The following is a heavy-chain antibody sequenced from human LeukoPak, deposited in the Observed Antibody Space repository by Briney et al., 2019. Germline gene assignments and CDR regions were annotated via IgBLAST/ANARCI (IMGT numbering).Heavy chain of an antibody. J-gene: IGHJ4*02. CDR3: ARGYSSYD. CDR1: GGSISSYY. V-gene: IGHV3-11*01. D-gene: IGHD4-11*01. CDR2: ISSGSTTI. Sequence: KASETLSLTCTVSGGSISSYYWMTWIRPARGKGLEWVSYISSGSTTIYYADSVKGRFTISRDNAKSSLFLQMNSLRAEDTAVYYCARGYSSYDWGQGTLVTVSS.